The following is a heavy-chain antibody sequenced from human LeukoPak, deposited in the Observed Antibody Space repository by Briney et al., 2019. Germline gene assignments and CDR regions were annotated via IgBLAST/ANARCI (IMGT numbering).Heavy chain of an antibody. CDR3: ASGGYSGYGSRGEYYFDY. D-gene: IGHD5-12*01. J-gene: IGHJ4*02. CDR1: GYTFTGYY. CDR2: INPNSGGT. Sequence: ASVKVSCKTSGYTFTGYYIHWVRQAPGQGLEWMGWINPNSGGTNYAQKFQGRVTMTRDTSVSTAYMEVSRLRSDDTAVYYCASGGYSGYGSRGEYYFDYWGQGTLVTVSS. V-gene: IGHV1-2*02.